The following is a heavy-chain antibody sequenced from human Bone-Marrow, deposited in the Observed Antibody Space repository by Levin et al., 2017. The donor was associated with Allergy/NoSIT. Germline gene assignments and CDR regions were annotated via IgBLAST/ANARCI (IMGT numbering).Heavy chain of an antibody. D-gene: IGHD6-13*01. CDR3: ARVDSSNWYYFDN. Sequence: PGGSLRLSCAASGFTFRDYAMTWVRQTPGKGLEWVSALSASGGGTFYGGSVKGRFTISRDNSKNTLFLQMNSLRSEDTAIYFCARVDSSNWYYFDNWGQGTLVTVSS. V-gene: IGHV3-23*01. CDR1: GFTFRDYA. J-gene: IGHJ4*02. CDR2: LSASGGGT.